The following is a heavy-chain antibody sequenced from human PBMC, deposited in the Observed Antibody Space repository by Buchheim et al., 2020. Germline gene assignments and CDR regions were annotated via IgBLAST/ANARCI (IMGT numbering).Heavy chain of an antibody. J-gene: IGHJ4*02. D-gene: IGHD3-22*01. CDR3: ARDLFWYYYDSSGYYPGDY. Sequence: VQLVESGGGLVQPGRSLRLSCADSGFTFSSYAMHWVRQAPGKGLEWVAVISYDGSNKYYADSVKGRFTISRDNSKNTLYLQMNSLRAEYTAVYYCARDLFWYYYDSSGYYPGDYWGQGTL. V-gene: IGHV3-30*14. CDR1: GFTFSSYA. CDR2: ISYDGSNK.